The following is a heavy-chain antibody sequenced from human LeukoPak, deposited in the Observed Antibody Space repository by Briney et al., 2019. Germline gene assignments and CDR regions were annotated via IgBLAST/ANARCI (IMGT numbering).Heavy chain of an antibody. Sequence: GRSLRLFCAASGFTFSRYAIHWVRQAPGKGLEWVANIKQDGSEKYYVDSVKGRFTISRDNAKNSLYLQMNSLRAEDTAVYYCARDSPVAKYHGSDAFDIWGQGTMVTVSS. CDR1: GFTFSRYA. CDR3: ARDSPVAKYHGSDAFDI. V-gene: IGHV3-7*01. D-gene: IGHD2-2*01. CDR2: IKQDGSEK. J-gene: IGHJ3*02.